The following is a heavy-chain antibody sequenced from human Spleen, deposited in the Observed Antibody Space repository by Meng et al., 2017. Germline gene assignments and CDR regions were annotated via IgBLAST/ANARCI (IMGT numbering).Heavy chain of an antibody. D-gene: IGHD6-13*01. CDR1: GFTFDDYG. Sequence: LSLTCAASGFTFDDYGMSWVRQAPGKGLEWVSGINWNGGSTGYADSVKGRFTISRDNAKNSLFLQMNSLRAEDTAVYYCARDLGGIFAYWGQGALVTVSS. CDR3: ARDLGGIFAY. CDR2: INWNGGST. V-gene: IGHV3-20*04. J-gene: IGHJ4*02.